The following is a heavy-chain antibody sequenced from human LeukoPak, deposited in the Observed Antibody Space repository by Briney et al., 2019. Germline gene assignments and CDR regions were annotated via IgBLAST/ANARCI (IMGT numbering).Heavy chain of an antibody. CDR1: GFVFRNYY. CDR3: ARAAIYNWFDP. D-gene: IGHD3-3*01. Sequence: GGSLRLSCEASGFVFRNYYMTWIRQAPGKGLEWVSYISHSGSTIYYADSVKGRFTISRDNAKKSLYLQMNSLRAEDTAVYYCARAAIYNWFDPWGQGTLVTVSS. J-gene: IGHJ5*02. V-gene: IGHV3-11*01. CDR2: ISHSGSTI.